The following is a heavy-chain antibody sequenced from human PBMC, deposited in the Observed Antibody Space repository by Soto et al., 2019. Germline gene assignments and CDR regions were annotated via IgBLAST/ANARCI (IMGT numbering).Heavy chain of an antibody. CDR2: IWFDGATK. V-gene: IGHV3-33*01. D-gene: IGHD6-13*01. Sequence: QVQLVKSGGGVVQPGRSLRLSCAASGFTFSDYAMHWVRQAPGKGLEWVASIWFDGATKYYADSVKGRFTISRDNSKNTVYLQMNSLRAEDSALYHCGRGGFSTNWRFDYWGQGTLVAVSS. CDR1: GFTFSDYA. J-gene: IGHJ4*02. CDR3: GRGGFSTNWRFDY.